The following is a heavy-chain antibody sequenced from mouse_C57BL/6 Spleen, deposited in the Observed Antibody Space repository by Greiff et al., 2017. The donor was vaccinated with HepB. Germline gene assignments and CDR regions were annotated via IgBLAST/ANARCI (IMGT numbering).Heavy chain of an antibody. CDR1: GFTFSSYA. V-gene: IGHV5-4*01. CDR3: AREDYDQDAMDY. CDR2: ISDGGSYT. Sequence: EVQVVESGGGLVKPGGSLKLSCAASGFTFSSYAMSWVRQTPEKRLEWVATISDGGSYTYYPDNVKGRFTISRDNAKNNLYLQMSHLKSEDTAMYYCAREDYDQDAMDYWGQGTSVTVSS. D-gene: IGHD2-4*01. J-gene: IGHJ4*01.